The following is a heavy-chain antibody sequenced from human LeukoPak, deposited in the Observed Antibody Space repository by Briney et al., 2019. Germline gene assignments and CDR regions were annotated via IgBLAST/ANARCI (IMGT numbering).Heavy chain of an antibody. V-gene: IGHV3-49*03. D-gene: IGHD4-17*01. CDR1: GFTFGDDA. J-gene: IGHJ4*02. CDR3: SRGLHDYGDSNYYFDQ. CDR2: IRKKGYGGTT. Sequence: GGSLRLSCTASGFTFGDDAWSWFRQAPGKGLEWICFIRKKGYGGTTDYAASVSGRFTISRDDAKSIAYLQMNSLKTEDTALYYCSRGLHDYGDSNYYFDQWGRGTLVTVSS.